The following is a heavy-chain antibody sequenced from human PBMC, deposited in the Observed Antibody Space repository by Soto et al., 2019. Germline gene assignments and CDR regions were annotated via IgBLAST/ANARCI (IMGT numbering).Heavy chain of an antibody. CDR2: IYPSGTN. J-gene: IGHJ4*02. CDR3: ATYTAFEKYGFDY. D-gene: IGHD3-16*01. Sequence: SETLCLTCAVSGVSITTNGFPWQRKRQPPGKGLEWIGYIYPSGTNFYNPSLNSRVTISDDTSNNQFSLKLTSVTAADTAVYFCATYTAFEKYGFDYWGRGTLVTVSS. CDR1: GVSITTNGFP. V-gene: IGHV4-30-2*01.